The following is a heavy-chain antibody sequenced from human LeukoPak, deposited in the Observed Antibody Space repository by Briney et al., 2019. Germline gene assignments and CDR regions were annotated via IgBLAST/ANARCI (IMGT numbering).Heavy chain of an antibody. Sequence: GASVKVSCKASGYTFTSYGISCVRQAPGQGLEWMGWISAYNGNTNYAQKLQGRVTMTTDTSTSTAYMELRSLRSDDTAVYYCARDDCSSTSCYYYYYGMDVWGQGTTVTVSS. D-gene: IGHD2-2*01. V-gene: IGHV1-18*01. CDR1: GYTFTSYG. J-gene: IGHJ6*02. CDR3: ARDDCSSTSCYYYYYGMDV. CDR2: ISAYNGNT.